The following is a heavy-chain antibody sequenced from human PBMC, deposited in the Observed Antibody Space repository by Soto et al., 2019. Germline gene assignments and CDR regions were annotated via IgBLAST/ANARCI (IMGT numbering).Heavy chain of an antibody. CDR1: GGSGSGETYS. CDR2: IFPSGTT. J-gene: IGHJ4*02. CDR3: ARSREFDY. V-gene: IGHV4-30-2*01. Sequence: SLSLTGGVSGGSGSGETYSWNWIRQPPGKGLEWIGYIFPSGTTYYNPSLKSRVTISIDVSKNQFSLSLRSLTAADTAVYYCARSREFDYWSQGTLVTVSS.